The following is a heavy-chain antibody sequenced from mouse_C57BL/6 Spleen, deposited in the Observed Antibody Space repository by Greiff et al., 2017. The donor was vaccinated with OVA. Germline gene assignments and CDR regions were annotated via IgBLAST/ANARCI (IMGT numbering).Heavy chain of an antibody. V-gene: IGHV1-82*01. CDR2: IYPGDGDT. CDR1: GYAFSSSW. J-gene: IGHJ3*01. Sequence: VQLQQSGPEPVKPGASVKISCKASGYAFSSSWMNWVKQRPGKGLEWIGRIYPGDGDTNYNGKFKGKATLTADKSSSTAYMQLSSLTSEDSAVYFCARDGSSFFAYWGQGTLVTVSA. CDR3: ARDGSSFFAY. D-gene: IGHD1-1*01.